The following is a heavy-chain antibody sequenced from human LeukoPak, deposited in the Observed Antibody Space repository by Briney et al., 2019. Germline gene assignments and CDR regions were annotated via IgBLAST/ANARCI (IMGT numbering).Heavy chain of an antibody. V-gene: IGHV3-23*01. CDR1: GFTFSSYA. CDR3: AKPRDDSSGYYYYFDY. Sequence: GGSLRLSCAASGFTFSSYAMSWVRQAPGKGLEWVSAISGSGGSTYCADSVKGRFTISRDNSKNTLYLQMNSLRAEDTAVYYCAKPRDDSSGYYYYFDYWGQGTLVTVSS. J-gene: IGHJ4*02. D-gene: IGHD3-22*01. CDR2: ISGSGGST.